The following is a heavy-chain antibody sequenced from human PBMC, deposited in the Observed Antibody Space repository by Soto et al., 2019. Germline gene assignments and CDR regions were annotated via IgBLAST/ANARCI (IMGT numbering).Heavy chain of an antibody. V-gene: IGHV4-39*01. CDR2: IYYSGST. CDR3: ARRVSSITIFGGVIPKGDYYYGMDV. D-gene: IGHD3-3*01. CDR1: GGSISSSSYY. J-gene: IGHJ6*04. Sequence: SETLSLTCTVSGGSISSSSYYWGWIRQPPGKGLEWIGSIYYSGSTYYNPSLKSRVTISVDTSKNQFSLKLSSVTAADTAVYYCARRVSSITIFGGVIPKGDYYYGMDVGGKGTTVTVPS.